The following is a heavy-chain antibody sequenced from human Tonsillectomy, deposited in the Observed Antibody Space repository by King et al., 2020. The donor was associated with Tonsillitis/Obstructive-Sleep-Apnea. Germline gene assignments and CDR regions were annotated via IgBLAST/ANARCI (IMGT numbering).Heavy chain of an antibody. Sequence: HVQLQQWGAGLLKPSETLSLTCAVYGGSFSGYYWSWIRQPPGKGLEWIGEINHSGSTNYNPSLKSRVTISVDTSKNQFSLKLSSVTAADTAVYYCARGRGPPRDVVVPAAHFYYYYYMDVWGKGTTVTVSS. CDR3: ARGRGPPRDVVVPAAHFYYYYYMDV. D-gene: IGHD2-2*01. J-gene: IGHJ6*03. CDR2: INHSGST. V-gene: IGHV4-34*01. CDR1: GGSFSGYY.